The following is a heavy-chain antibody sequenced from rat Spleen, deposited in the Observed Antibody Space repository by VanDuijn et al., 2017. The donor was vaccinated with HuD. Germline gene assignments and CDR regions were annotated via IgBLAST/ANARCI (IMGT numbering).Heavy chain of an antibody. Sequence: EVQLVESGGGLVQPGRSMKISCVASGFTFSTYGMAWVRQAPKKGLEWVATIIYDGSRTYYRDSVKGRFTISRDNAKSTLSLQMDSLRSDDTATYYCARRHYGYTDYFEYWGQGVMVTVSS. J-gene: IGHJ2*01. D-gene: IGHD1-9*01. CDR2: IIYDGSRT. V-gene: IGHV5-29*01. CDR3: ARRHYGYTDYFEY. CDR1: GFTFSTYG.